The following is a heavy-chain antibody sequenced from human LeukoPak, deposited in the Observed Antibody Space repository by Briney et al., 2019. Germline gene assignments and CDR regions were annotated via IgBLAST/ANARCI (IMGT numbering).Heavy chain of an antibody. CDR1: GGTFSSYV. CDR2: INPNSGGT. D-gene: IGHD3-22*01. Sequence: ASVKVSCKASGGTFSSYVISWVRQAPGQGLEWMGWINPNSGGTNYAQKFQGRVTMTRDTSISTAYMELSRLRSDDTAVYYCASTDYYDSSGSIYYFDYWGQGTLVTVSS. J-gene: IGHJ4*02. V-gene: IGHV1-2*02. CDR3: ASTDYYDSSGSIYYFDY.